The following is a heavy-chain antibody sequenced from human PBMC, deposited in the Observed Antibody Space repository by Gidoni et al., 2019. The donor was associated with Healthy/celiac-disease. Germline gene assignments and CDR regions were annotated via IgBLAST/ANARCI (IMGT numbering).Heavy chain of an antibody. J-gene: IGHJ4*02. Sequence: EVQLVEYGGGLVQPGRSLRLSCAASGFTFADYAMPWVSGISCNSGSIGYADSGKGRFTISRDNAKNSLYLQMNSLRAEDTALYYCAKGGQYGDYLYYFDYWGQGTLVTVSS. V-gene: IGHV3-9*01. CDR2: ISCNSGSI. D-gene: IGHD4-17*01. CDR3: AKGGQYGDYLYYFDY. CDR1: GFTFADYA.